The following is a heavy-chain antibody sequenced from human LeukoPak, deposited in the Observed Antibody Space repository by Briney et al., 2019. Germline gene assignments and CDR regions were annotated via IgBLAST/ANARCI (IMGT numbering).Heavy chain of an antibody. CDR2: IIPILGIA. Sequence: SVKVSCKASGGTFSSYAISWVRQAPGQGLEWMGRIIPILGIANYAQKFQGRVTITADKSTSTAYMELSSLRSEDTAVYYCARSDSSGGLDYWGQGTLVTVSS. CDR3: ARSDSSGGLDY. V-gene: IGHV1-69*04. CDR1: GGTFSSYA. J-gene: IGHJ4*02. D-gene: IGHD3-22*01.